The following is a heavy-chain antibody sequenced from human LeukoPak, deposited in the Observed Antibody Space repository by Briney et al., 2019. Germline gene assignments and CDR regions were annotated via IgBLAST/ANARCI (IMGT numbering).Heavy chain of an antibody. V-gene: IGHV1-69*04. CDR2: IIPILGIA. J-gene: IGHJ5*02. Sequence: SVKVSCKASGGTFSSYAISWVRQAPGQGLEWMGRIIPILGIANYAQKFQGRVTITRDTSASTAYMELSSLRSEDTAVYYCARQGNHYYDSRDDWFDPWGQGTLVTVSS. D-gene: IGHD3-22*01. CDR1: GGTFSSYA. CDR3: ARQGNHYYDSRDDWFDP.